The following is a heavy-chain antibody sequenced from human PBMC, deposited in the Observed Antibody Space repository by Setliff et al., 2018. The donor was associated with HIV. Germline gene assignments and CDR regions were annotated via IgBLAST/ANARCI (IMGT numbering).Heavy chain of an antibody. V-gene: IGHV1-24*01. Sequence: ASVKVSCKVSGYILTESSRHWVRQAPGKGLEWMGGFDPEDGETISAQKFQGRVTMTEDTSTDTAYMELRSLRSEDTAVYYCSTSPRGLGVAATGRRYLHHWGQGTQVTVSS. CDR3: STSPRGLGVAATGRRYLHH. CDR2: FDPEDGET. CDR1: GYILTESS. D-gene: IGHD6-19*01. J-gene: IGHJ1*01.